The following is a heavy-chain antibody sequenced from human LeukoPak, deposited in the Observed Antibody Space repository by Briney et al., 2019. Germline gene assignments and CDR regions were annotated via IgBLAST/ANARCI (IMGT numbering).Heavy chain of an antibody. D-gene: IGHD6-19*01. CDR1: GFTFSSYW. J-gene: IGHJ4*02. Sequence: GGSLRLSCAASGFTFSSYWMSWVRQAPGKGLEWVANIKQDGSEKYYVDSVRGRFTISRDNAKNSLYLQMNSLRAEDTAVYYCARNGYFVSSGWAEYFDSWGQGTLVTVSS. V-gene: IGHV3-7*01. CDR3: ARNGYFVSSGWAEYFDS. CDR2: IKQDGSEK.